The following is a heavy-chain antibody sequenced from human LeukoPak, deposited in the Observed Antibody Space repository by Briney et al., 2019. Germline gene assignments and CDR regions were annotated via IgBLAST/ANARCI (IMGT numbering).Heavy chain of an antibody. D-gene: IGHD3-10*01. J-gene: IGHJ4*02. CDR1: GFTFDDYA. CDR2: ISWNCGSI. Sequence: GGSLRLSCAASGFTFDDYAMHWVRQAPGKGLEWVSGISWNCGSIGYADSVKGRFTISRDNAKNSLYLQMNSLRAEDTALYYCAKGPMVRGVHFDYWGQGTLVTVSS. V-gene: IGHV3-9*01. CDR3: AKGPMVRGVHFDY.